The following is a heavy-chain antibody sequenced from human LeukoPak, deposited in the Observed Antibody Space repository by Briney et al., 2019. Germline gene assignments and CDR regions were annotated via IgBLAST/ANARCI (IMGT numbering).Heavy chain of an antibody. CDR2: ISGSGGST. J-gene: IGHJ4*02. CDR1: GFTFGSYA. D-gene: IGHD1-26*01. CDR3: AKADDSVEWELLSFGY. V-gene: IGHV3-23*01. Sequence: GGSLRLSCAASGFTFGSYAMSWVRQAPGKGLEWVSTISGSGGSTYYADSVKGRFTISRDNSKNTLYLQMNSLRAEDTAVYYCAKADDSVEWELLSFGYWGQGTLVTVSS.